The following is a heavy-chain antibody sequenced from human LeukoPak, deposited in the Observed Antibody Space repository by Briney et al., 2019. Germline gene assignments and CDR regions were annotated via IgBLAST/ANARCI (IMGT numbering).Heavy chain of an antibody. CDR3: ARSKRGYSYGPDWYFDY. CDR2: ICYSGST. CDR1: GGSISSYY. J-gene: IGHJ4*02. D-gene: IGHD5-18*01. Sequence: SETLSLTCTVSGGSISSYYWSWIRQPPGKGLEWIGYICYSGSTYYNPSLKSRVTISVDTSKNQFSLKLSSVTAADTAVYYCARSKRGYSYGPDWYFDYWGQGTLVTVSS. V-gene: IGHV4-59*08.